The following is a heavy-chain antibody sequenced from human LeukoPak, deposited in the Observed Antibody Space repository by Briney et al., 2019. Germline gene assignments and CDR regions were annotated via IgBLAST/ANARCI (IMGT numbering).Heavy chain of an antibody. CDR3: AAGARGSAPFDY. CDR1: GFTFSDYL. J-gene: IGHJ4*02. V-gene: IGHV3-72*01. D-gene: IGHD6-19*01. CDR2: IRVKASSYTT. Sequence: GGSLRLSCGASGFTFSDYLMDWVRQTPGKGLEWVARIRVKASSYTTEYAASVEGRFIISRDDSKSSLYLQMNSLKSEDTAVCYCAAGARGSAPFDYWGQGTPVTVSS.